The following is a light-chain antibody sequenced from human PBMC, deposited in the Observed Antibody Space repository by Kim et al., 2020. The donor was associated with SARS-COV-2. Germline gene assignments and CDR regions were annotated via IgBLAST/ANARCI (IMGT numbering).Light chain of an antibody. CDR2: GAS. J-gene: IGKJ2*01. V-gene: IGKV3-20*01. CDR3: QQYGSSPRT. Sequence: LSPGERAPLSCRASQSVSSSYLSWYQQKPGPAPRLLIYGASSSATGIPDRFSGSGSGTDFTLTISRLEPEVFAVYYCQQYGSSPRTFGQGTKLEI. CDR1: QSVSSSY.